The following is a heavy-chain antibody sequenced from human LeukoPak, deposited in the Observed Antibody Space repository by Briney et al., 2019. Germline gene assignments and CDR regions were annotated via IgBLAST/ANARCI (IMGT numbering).Heavy chain of an antibody. CDR3: ARGADCSSTSCPYYFDY. V-gene: IGHV4-34*01. CDR1: GGSFSGYY. D-gene: IGHD2-2*01. CDR2: INHSGST. J-gene: IGHJ4*02. Sequence: SETLALTCAVYGGSFSGYYWSWIRQPPGKGLEWIGEINHSGSTNYNPSLKSRVTISVDTSKNQFSLKLSSVTAADTAVYYCARGADCSSTSCPYYFDYWGPGTLFTVSS.